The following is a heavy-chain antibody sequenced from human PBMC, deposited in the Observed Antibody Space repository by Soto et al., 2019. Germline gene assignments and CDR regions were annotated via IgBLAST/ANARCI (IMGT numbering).Heavy chain of an antibody. Sequence: SVKVSCKASGVTFSSYAISWVRQAPGQGLEWMGGIIPIFCTANYAQKFQGRVTITANESTSTAYMEPSSLRSEDTAVYYCSRNAGGGYDVLYGMDVWGQGTTVTVSS. CDR1: GVTFSSYA. V-gene: IGHV1-69*13. CDR2: IIPIFCTA. CDR3: SRNAGGGYDVLYGMDV. J-gene: IGHJ6*02. D-gene: IGHD5-12*01.